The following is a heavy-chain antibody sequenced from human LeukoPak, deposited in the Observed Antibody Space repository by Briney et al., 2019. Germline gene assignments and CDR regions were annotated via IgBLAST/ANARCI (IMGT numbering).Heavy chain of an antibody. Sequence: GGSLRLSCVVSGFTFGSSWMSWVRQAPGKGLEWVTNIKQDGSEKYYVDSVKGRFTISRDNSRNSLYLDINSLRTEDTAVYYCARVFYSSGPDYWGQGTLVTVSS. CDR2: IKQDGSEK. CDR1: GFTFGSSW. J-gene: IGHJ4*02. D-gene: IGHD3-22*01. CDR3: ARVFYSSGPDY. V-gene: IGHV3-7*01.